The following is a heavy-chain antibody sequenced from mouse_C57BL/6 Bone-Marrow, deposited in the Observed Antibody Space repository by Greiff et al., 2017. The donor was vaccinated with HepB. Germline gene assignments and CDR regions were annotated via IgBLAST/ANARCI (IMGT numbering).Heavy chain of an antibody. Sequence: EVKLMESGGDLVKPGGSLKLSCAASGFTFSSYGMSWVRQTPDKRLEWVATISSGGSYTYYPDSVKGRFTISRDNAKNTLYLQMSSLKSEDTAMYYCARQGGEFDYWGQGTTLTVSS. J-gene: IGHJ2*01. CDR3: ARQGGEFDY. CDR2: ISSGGSYT. CDR1: GFTFSSYG. V-gene: IGHV5-6*01.